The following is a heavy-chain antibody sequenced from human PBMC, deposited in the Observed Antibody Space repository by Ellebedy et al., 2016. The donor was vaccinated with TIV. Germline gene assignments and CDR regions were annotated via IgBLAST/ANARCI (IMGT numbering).Heavy chain of an antibody. CDR1: GGSISSSNW. V-gene: IGHV4-4*02. Sequence: MPSETLSLTCAVSGGSISSSNWWSWVRQPPGKGLEWIGEIYHSGSTNYNPSLKSRVTISVDKSKNQFSLKLSSVTAADTAVYYCARRGPRGSGWVNFDYWGQGTLVTVSS. CDR3: ARRGPRGSGWVNFDY. CDR2: IYHSGST. D-gene: IGHD6-19*01. J-gene: IGHJ4*02.